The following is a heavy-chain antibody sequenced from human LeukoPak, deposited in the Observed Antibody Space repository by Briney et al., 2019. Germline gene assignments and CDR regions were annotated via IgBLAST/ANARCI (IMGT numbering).Heavy chain of an antibody. D-gene: IGHD6-19*01. CDR3: ARGKEVAGNRFDP. J-gene: IGHJ5*02. CDR2: IYYSGST. Sequence: SETLSLTCTVSGGSISGYYWSWIRQPPGKGLGWIGYIYYSGSTNYNPSLKSRVTISVDTSKNQFSLKLSSVTAADTAVYYCARGKEVAGNRFDPWGQGTLVTVSS. CDR1: GGSISGYY. V-gene: IGHV4-59*01.